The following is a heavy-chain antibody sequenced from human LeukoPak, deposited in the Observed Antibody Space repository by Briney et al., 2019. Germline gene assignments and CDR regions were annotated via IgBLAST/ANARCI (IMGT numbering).Heavy chain of an antibody. CDR1: GGSISRGGYS. CDR3: ARLFHPALSGNYPFDY. Sequence: SQTLSLTCAVSGGSISRGGYSWSWIRQPPGKGLEWIGYIHHSGSTYYNPSLKSRVTISVDRSKNQFSLKLNSVTAADTAVYYCARLFHPALSGNYPFDYWGQGTLVTVSS. CDR2: IHHSGST. D-gene: IGHD1-26*01. J-gene: IGHJ4*02. V-gene: IGHV4-30-2*01.